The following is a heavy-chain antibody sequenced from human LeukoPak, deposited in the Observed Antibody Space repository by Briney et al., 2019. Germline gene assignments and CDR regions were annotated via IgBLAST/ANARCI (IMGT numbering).Heavy chain of an antibody. CDR3: ARAPYGSGSYYTY. J-gene: IGHJ4*02. CDR2: IYYSGGT. D-gene: IGHD3-10*01. V-gene: IGHV4-59*08. Sequence: KTSETLSLTCTVSGGSISSYYWSWIRQPPGKGLEWIGYIYYSGGTNYSPSLKSRVTISVDMSKNQFSLRLRSVTAADTAVYYCARAPYGSGSYYTYWGQGTLVTVSP. CDR1: GGSISSYY.